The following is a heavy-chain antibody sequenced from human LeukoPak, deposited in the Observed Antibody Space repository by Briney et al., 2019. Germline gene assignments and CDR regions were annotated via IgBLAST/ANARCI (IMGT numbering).Heavy chain of an antibody. Sequence: GGSLRLSCVVSGFTFARSWMTWGRQATGKGLEWVANIKQDGSEKHYVDSVKGRFTISRDNVKNSLYLQMNSLRAEDTAVYYCAREPGIGYAFDIWGQGTMVTVSS. CDR1: GFTFARSW. CDR3: AREPGIGYAFDI. CDR2: IKQDGSEK. D-gene: IGHD3-10*01. V-gene: IGHV3-7*01. J-gene: IGHJ3*02.